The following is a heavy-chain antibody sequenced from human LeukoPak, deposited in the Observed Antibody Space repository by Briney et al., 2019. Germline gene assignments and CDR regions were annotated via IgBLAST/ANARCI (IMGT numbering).Heavy chain of an antibody. J-gene: IGHJ4*02. CDR3: ARVFSGCSGGSCYGY. CDR1: GCTFSSYW. Sequence: PGGSLRLSCAASGCTFSSYWMSWVRQAPGKGLEWVANIKQDGSEKYCVDSVKGRFTISRDNAKNSLYLQMNSLRAEDTAVYYCARVFSGCSGGSCYGYWGQGTLVTVSS. CDR2: IKQDGSEK. D-gene: IGHD2-15*01. V-gene: IGHV3-7*05.